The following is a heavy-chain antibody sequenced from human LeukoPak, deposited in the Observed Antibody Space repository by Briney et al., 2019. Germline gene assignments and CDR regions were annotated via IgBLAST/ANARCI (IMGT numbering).Heavy chain of an antibody. D-gene: IGHD1-26*01. CDR3: ARDPGTRYSVKVGYYFDY. V-gene: IGHV3-30-3*01. CDR1: GFTFDSYS. CDR2: IIYDGTNA. Sequence: GRSLRLSCAASGFTFDSYSMHWVRQAPGKGLEWVPVIIYDGTNAHYADSVKGRFTVSRDNSRNTLFLQMNSLRPDDTAVYYCARDPGTRYSVKVGYYFDYWGQGTLVTVSS. J-gene: IGHJ4*02.